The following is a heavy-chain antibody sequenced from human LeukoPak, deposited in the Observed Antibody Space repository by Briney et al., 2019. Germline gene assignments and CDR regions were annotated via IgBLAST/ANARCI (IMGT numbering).Heavy chain of an antibody. V-gene: IGHV3-23*01. CDR2: ISGSDGST. J-gene: IGHJ3*02. Sequence: PGGSLRLSCAASGFTFSSYAMSWVRQAPGKGLEWVSAISGSDGSTYYADSVKGRFTISRDNSKNTLYLQMNSLRAEDTAVYYCAKDLYSSSWYAHTAFDIWGQGTMVTVSS. CDR1: GFTFSSYA. CDR3: AKDLYSSSWYAHTAFDI. D-gene: IGHD6-13*01.